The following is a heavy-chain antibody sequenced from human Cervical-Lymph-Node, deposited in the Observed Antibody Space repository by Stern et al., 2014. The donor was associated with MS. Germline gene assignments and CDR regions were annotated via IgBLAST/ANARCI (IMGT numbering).Heavy chain of an antibody. CDR3: ARDNGGWSVDS. V-gene: IGHV1-46*01. CDR1: GYTFTSNK. J-gene: IGHJ4*02. Sequence: QVQLVQSGAEVKKPGASVKVSCKAFGYTFTSNKMHWVRQAPGQGLEWMGIINPGGGSTSYAQKLQGRVTMTRDTSTSTVYMELTSLRSEDTAVYSCARDNGGWSVDSWGQGTLVIVSS. D-gene: IGHD6-19*01. CDR2: INPGGGST.